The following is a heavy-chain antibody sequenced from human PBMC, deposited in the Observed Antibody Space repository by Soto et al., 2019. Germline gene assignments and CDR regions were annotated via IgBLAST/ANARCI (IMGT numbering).Heavy chain of an antibody. CDR3: AKSSYYYYGMDV. CDR1: GYSFSSYW. J-gene: IGHJ6*02. CDR2: IYPGDSDT. D-gene: IGHD6-6*01. V-gene: IGHV5-51*01. Sequence: GESLKISCKGSGYSFSSYWIGWVRQMPGKGQEWKGIIYPGDSDTRYSPSFQGQVTISVDKSIRTAYLQWSSLKASDTAMYYCAKSSYYYYGMDVWGQGTTVTVSS.